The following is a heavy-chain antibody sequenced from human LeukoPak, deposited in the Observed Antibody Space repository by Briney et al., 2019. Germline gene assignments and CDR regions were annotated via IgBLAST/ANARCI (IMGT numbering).Heavy chain of an antibody. D-gene: IGHD3-10*01. J-gene: IGHJ4*02. CDR1: GFSFSYSW. V-gene: IGHV3-15*01. CDR3: TTDLNQRLKWFGNPPDH. Sequence: GGSLRLSCAASGFSFSYSWMSWVRQARGKGLEWLGHIKSETDGATTDYAAPVKGRVSISRDDSKKMLYLELNSLKTEDTAVYYCTTDLNQRLKWFGNPPDHWGQGTLLTVSS. CDR2: IKSETDGATT.